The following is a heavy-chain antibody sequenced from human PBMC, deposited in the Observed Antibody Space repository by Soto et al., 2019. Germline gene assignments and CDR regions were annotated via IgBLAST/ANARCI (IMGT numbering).Heavy chain of an antibody. J-gene: IGHJ6*02. CDR1: GYTFTSYD. V-gene: IGHV1-8*01. CDR2: MNLNNGNT. CDR3: ARRRYCGYDCNHKHYYGMDV. Sequence: ASVKVSCKASGYTFTSYDINWVRQATGQGLEWMGWMNLNNGNTGYAQKFQGRDTMTRNTSISTAYMELSSLRSEDTAVYYCARRRYCGYDCNHKHYYGMDVWGQGTTVTVSS. D-gene: IGHD2-21*01.